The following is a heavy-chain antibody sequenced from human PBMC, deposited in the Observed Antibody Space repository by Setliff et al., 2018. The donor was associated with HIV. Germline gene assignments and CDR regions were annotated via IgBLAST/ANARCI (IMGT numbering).Heavy chain of an antibody. Sequence: PGESLRLSCTAAGFTFSNYYMHWVRQAPGKGLVWDSQINGHWTNTVYADSVKGRFTISRDNAKSTLYLQMDSLRSEDTAVYYCARVDSSCRYGRFDYWGQGTLVTVSS. CDR2: INGHWTNT. CDR1: GFTFSNYY. V-gene: IGHV3-74*01. CDR3: ARVDSSCRYGRFDY. J-gene: IGHJ4*02. D-gene: IGHD6-19*01.